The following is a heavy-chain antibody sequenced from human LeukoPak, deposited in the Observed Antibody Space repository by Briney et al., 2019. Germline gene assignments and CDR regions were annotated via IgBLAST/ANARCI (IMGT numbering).Heavy chain of an antibody. J-gene: IGHJ5*02. CDR3: ARGDYYDSSGYYSLNWFDP. D-gene: IGHD3-22*01. V-gene: IGHV3-53*01. CDR1: GFTVSSNY. CDR2: IYSGGST. Sequence: PGGSLRLSCAASGFTVSSNYMSWVRQAPGKGLEWVSIIYSGGSTFYADSVKGRFTISRDNSKNTLYLQMNSLRAEDTAVYYCARGDYYDSSGYYSLNWFDPWGQGTLVTVSS.